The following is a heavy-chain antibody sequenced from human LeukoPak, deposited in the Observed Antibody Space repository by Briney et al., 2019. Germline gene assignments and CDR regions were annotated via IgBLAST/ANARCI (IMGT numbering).Heavy chain of an antibody. Sequence: GGSLRLSCAASGFTFSSYGMHWVRQAPGKGLEWVAVIWYDGSNKYYADSVKGRFTISRDNSKNTLYLQMNSLRAEDTAVYYCARDREVGYYYGMDVWGQGTTVTVSS. CDR1: GFTFSSYG. CDR3: ARDREVGYYYGMDV. J-gene: IGHJ6*02. CDR2: IWYDGSNK. V-gene: IGHV3-33*08.